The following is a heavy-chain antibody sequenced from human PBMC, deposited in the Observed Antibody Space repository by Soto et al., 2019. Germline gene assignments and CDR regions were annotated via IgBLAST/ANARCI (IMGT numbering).Heavy chain of an antibody. V-gene: IGHV1-69*01. Sequence: QVQLVQSGAEVKKPGSSVKVSCKASGGTFSSYAISWVRQAPGQGLEWMGGIIPIFGTANYAKKLQGRVTITEDESTSTDYMELSSLRSEDTSVYYCARGGEYDYAMGAGVIDAFDIWGQGTMVTVSS. D-gene: IGHD4-17*01. CDR3: ARGGEYDYAMGAGVIDAFDI. CDR2: IIPIFGTA. CDR1: GGTFSSYA. J-gene: IGHJ3*02.